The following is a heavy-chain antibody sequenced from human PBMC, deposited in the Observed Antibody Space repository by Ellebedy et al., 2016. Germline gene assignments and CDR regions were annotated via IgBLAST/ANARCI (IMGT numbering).Heavy chain of an antibody. Sequence: GESLKISCAASGFSFSSYAMSWVRQAPGKGPEWVSTITGSGDRTNYADSVKGRLTISRDSSKNTLYLDMDSLRAEDTAIYYCARHPGGNRYYYYGMDVWGQGTTVTVSS. CDR2: ITGSGDRT. D-gene: IGHD3-16*01. CDR1: GFSFSSYA. V-gene: IGHV3-23*01. J-gene: IGHJ6*02. CDR3: ARHPGGNRYYYYGMDV.